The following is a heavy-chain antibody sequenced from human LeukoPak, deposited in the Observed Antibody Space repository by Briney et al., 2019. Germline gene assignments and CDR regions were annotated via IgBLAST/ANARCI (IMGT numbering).Heavy chain of an antibody. CDR3: AREGSYGSGSYNH. CDR1: GGSISSYY. D-gene: IGHD3-10*01. V-gene: IGHV4-59*01. J-gene: IGHJ5*02. Sequence: SETLSLTCTVSGGSISSYYWSWIRQPPGKGLEWIGDIYYSGSTNYNPSLKSRVTISVDTSKNQFSLKLSSVTAADTAAYYCAREGSYGSGSYNHWGQGTLVTVSS. CDR2: IYYSGST.